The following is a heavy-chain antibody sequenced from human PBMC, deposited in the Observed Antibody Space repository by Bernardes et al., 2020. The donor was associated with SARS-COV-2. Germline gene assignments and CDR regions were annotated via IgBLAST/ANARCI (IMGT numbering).Heavy chain of an antibody. V-gene: IGHV3-64D*09. CDR3: VKDKGDIAVAVHFDY. D-gene: IGHD6-19*01. CDR1: GFTFSSYA. Sequence: GGSLRLSCSASGFTFSSYAMHWVRKAPGKGLEYVSAISSNGGSTYYADSVKGRFTISRDNSKNTLYLQMSSLRAEDTAVYYCVKDKGDIAVAVHFDYWGQGTLVTVSS. CDR2: ISSNGGST. J-gene: IGHJ4*02.